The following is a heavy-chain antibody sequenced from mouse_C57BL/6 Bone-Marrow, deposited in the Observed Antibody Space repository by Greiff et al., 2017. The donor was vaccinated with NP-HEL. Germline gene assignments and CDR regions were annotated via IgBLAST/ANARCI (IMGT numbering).Heavy chain of an antibody. D-gene: IGHD1-1*01. J-gene: IGHJ3*01. CDR1: GYTFTSYW. CDR3: TRLEYYGSSPAWFAY. CDR2: IYPGNSDT. V-gene: IGHV1-5*01. Sequence: VQLQQSGTVLARPGASVKMSCKTSGYTFTSYWMHWVKQRPGQGLEWIGAIYPGNSDTSYNQKFKGKAKLTAVTAASTAYMELSSLTNEDSAVYYGTRLEYYGSSPAWFAYWGQGTLVTVSA.